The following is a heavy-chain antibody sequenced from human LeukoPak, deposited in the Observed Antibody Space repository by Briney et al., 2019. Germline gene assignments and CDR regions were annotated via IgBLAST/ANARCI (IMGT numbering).Heavy chain of an antibody. V-gene: IGHV1-18*04. Sequence: ASLKVSCKTSGFTFSDHYMHWLRQAPGQGLEWMGWISVYNGDTKHAQKLQGRVTMTTDTSTTTAYMELRSLRSDDTAVYYCAREGYFGSGIDYFYGMDVWGQGTKVTVSS. J-gene: IGHJ6*02. D-gene: IGHD3-10*01. CDR1: GFTFSDHY. CDR2: ISVYNGDT. CDR3: AREGYFGSGIDYFYGMDV.